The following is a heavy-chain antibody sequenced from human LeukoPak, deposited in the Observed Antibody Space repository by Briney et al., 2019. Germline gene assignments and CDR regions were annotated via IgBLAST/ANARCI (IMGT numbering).Heavy chain of an antibody. J-gene: IGHJ4*02. D-gene: IGHD3-3*01. V-gene: IGHV3-21*04. CDR3: AKELEPLEWLFLFDY. CDR2: ISTSSSHI. CDR1: GFTFSFYM. Sequence: GGSLRLSCTASGFTFSFYMMNWVRQAPGKGLEWVSSISTSSSHIYYADSLKGRFTVSRDNAKNSLYLQMNSLRAEDMALYYCAKELEPLEWLFLFDYWGQGTLVTVSS.